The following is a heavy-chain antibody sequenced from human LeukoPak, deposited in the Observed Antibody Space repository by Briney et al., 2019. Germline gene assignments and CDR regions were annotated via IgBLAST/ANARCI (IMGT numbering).Heavy chain of an antibody. D-gene: IGHD1-26*01. J-gene: IGHJ4*02. V-gene: IGHV4-30-4*08. CDR2: IYYSGST. CDR1: GGSISSGDYY. Sequence: SGTLSLPCTVSGGSISSGDYYWSWIRQPPGKGLEWIGYIYYSGSTYYNPSLKSRVTISVDTSKNQFSLKLSSVTAADTAVYYCARDSPYSGSYYFDYWGQGTLVTVSS. CDR3: ARDSPYSGSYYFDY.